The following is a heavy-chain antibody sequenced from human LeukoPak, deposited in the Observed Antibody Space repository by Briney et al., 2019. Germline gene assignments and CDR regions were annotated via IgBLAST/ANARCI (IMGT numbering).Heavy chain of an antibody. CDR2: MSPNSGNT. D-gene: IGHD3-10*01. CDR3: ARGGGSGSYYKDYYYLDV. V-gene: IGHV1-8*01. CDR1: GYTFTSYD. J-gene: IGHJ6*03. Sequence: ASVKVSCKASGYTFTSYDINWVRQATGQGLEWMGWMSPNSGNTDYVQKFQGRVTMTRNTSISTAYMELSSLRSEDTAVYYCARGGGSGSYYKDYYYLDVWGKGTTVTISS.